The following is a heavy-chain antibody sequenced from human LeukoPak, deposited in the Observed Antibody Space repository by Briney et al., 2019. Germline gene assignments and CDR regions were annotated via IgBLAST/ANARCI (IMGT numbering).Heavy chain of an antibody. CDR3: ARDSSITNYYYGMDV. CDR1: GFPFSSYA. J-gene: IGHJ6*02. CDR2: ISSNGDST. D-gene: IGHD2-2*01. Sequence: GGSLRLSCTASGFPFSSYATHWVRQAPGKGLEYVSGISSNGDSTYYANSVKGRFTISRDNSKNTLYLQMGSLRAEDMAVFYCARDSSITNYYYGMDVWGQGTTVTVSS. V-gene: IGHV3-64*01.